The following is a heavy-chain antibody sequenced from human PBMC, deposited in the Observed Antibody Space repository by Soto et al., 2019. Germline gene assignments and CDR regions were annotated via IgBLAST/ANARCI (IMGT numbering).Heavy chain of an antibody. Sequence: QVQLVQSGAEVKKPGSSVKVSCKASGGTFSSYAISWVRQAPGQGLEWMGGIIPIFGTANHAQKFQGRVTITADESTSTAYMELSSLRSEDTAVYYCARGYYYDSRGYYSNAYYFDYWGQGTLVTVSS. V-gene: IGHV1-69*01. J-gene: IGHJ4*02. CDR1: GGTFSSYA. CDR3: ARGYYYDSRGYYSNAYYFDY. CDR2: IIPIFGTA. D-gene: IGHD3-22*01.